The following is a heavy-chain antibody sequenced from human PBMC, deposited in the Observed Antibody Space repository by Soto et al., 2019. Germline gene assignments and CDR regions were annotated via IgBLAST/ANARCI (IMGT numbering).Heavy chain of an antibody. D-gene: IGHD3-9*01. J-gene: IGHJ4*02. V-gene: IGHV3-30*18. CDR3: AKPSAGPYYDILTGSYYFDY. CDR1: GFTFSSYG. CDR2: ISYDGSNK. Sequence: GGSLRLSCAASGFTFSSYGMHWVRQAPGKGLEWVAVISYDGSNKYYADSVKGRFTISRDNSKNTLYLQMNSLRAEDTAVYYCAKPSAGPYYDILTGSYYFDYWGQGTLVTVSS.